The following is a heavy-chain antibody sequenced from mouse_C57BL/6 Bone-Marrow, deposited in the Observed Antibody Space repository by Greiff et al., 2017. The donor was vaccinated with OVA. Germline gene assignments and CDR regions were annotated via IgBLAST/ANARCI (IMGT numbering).Heavy chain of an antibody. CDR2: ISKDGSN. D-gene: IGHD2-4*01. CDR1: GFSITSGYY. J-gene: IGHJ2*01. Sequence: DVQLQESGPGLVQPSQSLSLTCSVTGFSITSGYYWNWIRQFPGNKLEWLGYISKDGSNTYKPSLNNRISITRDTSKNQFFLKFNSGTTEDTATYYCATYDDENYWGQGTTLTVSS. V-gene: IGHV3-6*01. CDR3: ATYDDENY.